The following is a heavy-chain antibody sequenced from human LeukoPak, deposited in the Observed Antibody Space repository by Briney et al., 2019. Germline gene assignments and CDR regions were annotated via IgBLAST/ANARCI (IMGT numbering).Heavy chain of an antibody. CDR2: ISYDGSNK. CDR1: GFTFSSYG. CDR3: AKDAVTARSITMIAVGRWFDP. Sequence: GGSLRLSCAASGFTFSSYGMHWVRQAPGKGLEWVAVISYDGSNKYYADSVKGRFTISRDNSKNTLYLQMNSLRAEDTAVYYCAKDAVTARSITMIAVGRWFDPWGQGTLVTVSS. V-gene: IGHV3-30*18. D-gene: IGHD3-22*01. J-gene: IGHJ5*02.